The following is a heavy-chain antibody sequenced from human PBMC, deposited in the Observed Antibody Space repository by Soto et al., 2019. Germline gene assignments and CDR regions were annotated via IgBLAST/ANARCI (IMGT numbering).Heavy chain of an antibody. D-gene: IGHD5-18*01. CDR1: GYTVTSYT. J-gene: IGHJ4*02. V-gene: IGHV1-3*01. CDR3: AGDTAMASAMGY. Sequence: GASVKVSCKASGYTVTSYTMHWVRQAPGQRLEWMGWINAGIGHTKYSQKFQDRVTITRDTSASTAYMELSSLRSEDTAVYYCAGDTAMASAMGYWGQGTLVTVSS. CDR2: INAGIGHT.